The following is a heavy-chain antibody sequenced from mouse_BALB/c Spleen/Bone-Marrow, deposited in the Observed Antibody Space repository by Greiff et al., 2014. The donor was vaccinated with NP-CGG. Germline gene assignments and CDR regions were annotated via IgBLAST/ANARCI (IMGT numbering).Heavy chain of an antibody. CDR1: GFTFSSYG. CDR3: ARRGTTVQYYYPMDY. V-gene: IGHV5-6*01. CDR2: ISSGGSYT. J-gene: IGHJ4*01. D-gene: IGHD1-1*01. Sequence: VQLKESGGDLVKPGGSLKLSCAASGFTFSSYGMSWVRQTPDKRLEWVATISSGGSYTYYPGSVKGRFTISRDNANNTLYLQMSSLKSEDSAMYFCARRGTTVQYYYPMDYWGQGTSVTVSS.